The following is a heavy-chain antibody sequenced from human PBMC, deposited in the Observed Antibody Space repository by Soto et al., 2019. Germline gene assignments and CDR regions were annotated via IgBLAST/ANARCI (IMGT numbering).Heavy chain of an antibody. CDR2: INSDGSST. CDR1: GFTFSSYW. Sequence: PGGSLRLSCAASGFTFSSYWMHWVRQAPGKGLVWVSRINSDGSSTSYADSVKGRFTISRDNAKNTLYLQMNSLRAEDTAVYYCASPIGDRGHGMDVWGQGTTVTVSS. D-gene: IGHD3-10*01. CDR3: ASPIGDRGHGMDV. J-gene: IGHJ6*02. V-gene: IGHV3-74*01.